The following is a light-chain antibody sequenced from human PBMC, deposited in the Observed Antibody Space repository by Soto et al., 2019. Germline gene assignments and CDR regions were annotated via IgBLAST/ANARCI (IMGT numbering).Light chain of an antibody. CDR1: QSVNSN. CDR2: GAS. J-gene: IGKJ1*01. Sequence: EIVMTQSPATLSVSPGERATLSCRASQSVNSNLAWYQQKPGQAPRLPIYGASTRATGIPARFSGSGSGTEFTLTISSLQSEDFAVYFCQQYNNWPPGTFGQGTKVEVK. V-gene: IGKV3-15*01. CDR3: QQYNNWPPGT.